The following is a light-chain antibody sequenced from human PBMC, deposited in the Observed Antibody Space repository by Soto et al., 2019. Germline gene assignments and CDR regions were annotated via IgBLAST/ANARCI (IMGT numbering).Light chain of an antibody. V-gene: IGKV1-5*01. CDR1: QSISSW. CDR3: QQYNSYSIT. J-gene: IGKJ5*01. Sequence: DIQMTQSPSTLSASVGDRVTITCRASQSISSWLAWYQQKPGKAPKLLIYDASSLESGVPSRFSGSGSGTEFTLTISSLQPDDFATNYCQQYNSYSITFGQGKRLEIK. CDR2: DAS.